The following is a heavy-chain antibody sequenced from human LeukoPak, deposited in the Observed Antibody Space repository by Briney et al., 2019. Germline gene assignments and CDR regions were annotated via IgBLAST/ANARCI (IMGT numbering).Heavy chain of an antibody. Sequence: PSETLSLTCTVSGGSISSGDYYWSWIRQPPGKGLEWIGYIYYSGSTHYNPSLKSRVTISVDTSKNQFSLKLSSVTAADTAVYYCARGQRNYGLYFDYWGQGTLVTVSS. D-gene: IGHD1-7*01. CDR1: GGSISSGDYY. CDR2: IYYSGST. J-gene: IGHJ4*02. CDR3: ARGQRNYGLYFDY. V-gene: IGHV4-30-4*08.